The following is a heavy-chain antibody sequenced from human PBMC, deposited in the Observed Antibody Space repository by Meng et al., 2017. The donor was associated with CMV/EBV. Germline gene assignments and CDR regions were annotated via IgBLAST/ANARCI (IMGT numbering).Heavy chain of an antibody. J-gene: IGHJ4*02. CDR3: ARGEGDYDFWSGYSCYFDY. D-gene: IGHD3-3*01. V-gene: IGHV4-34*01. CDR1: GGSFSGYY. CDR2: INHSGST. Sequence: GSLRLSCAVYGGSFSGYYWSWIRQPPGKGLEWIGEINHSGSTNYNPSLKSRVTISVDTSKNQFSLKLSSVTAADTAVYYCARGEGDYDFWSGYSCYFDYWGQGTLVTVSS.